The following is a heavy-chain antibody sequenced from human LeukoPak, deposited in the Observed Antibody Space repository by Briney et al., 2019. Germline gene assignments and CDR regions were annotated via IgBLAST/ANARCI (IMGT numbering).Heavy chain of an antibody. CDR3: ARSGYYDSSGYTAFDI. Sequence: GESLKISCKGSGYSFTSYWIGWVRQMPGKGLEWMGIIYPGDSDTRYSPSFQGQVTISADKSISTAYLQWSSLKASDTAMYYCARSGYYDSSGYTAFDIWGQGTMVTVSS. CDR2: IYPGDSDT. J-gene: IGHJ3*02. CDR1: GYSFTSYW. V-gene: IGHV5-51*01. D-gene: IGHD3-22*01.